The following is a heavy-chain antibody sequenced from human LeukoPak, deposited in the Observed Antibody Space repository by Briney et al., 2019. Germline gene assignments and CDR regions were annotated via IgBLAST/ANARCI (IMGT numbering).Heavy chain of an antibody. V-gene: IGHV4-38-2*02. D-gene: IGHD7-27*01. Sequence: SETLSLTCTVSGYSISSGYYWGWIRQPPGKGLEWIGEINHSGSTNYNPSLKSRVTISVDTSKNQFSLKLSSVTAADTAVYYCARPGENDAFDIWGQGTMVTVSS. J-gene: IGHJ3*02. CDR3: ARPGENDAFDI. CDR2: INHSGST. CDR1: GYSISSGYY.